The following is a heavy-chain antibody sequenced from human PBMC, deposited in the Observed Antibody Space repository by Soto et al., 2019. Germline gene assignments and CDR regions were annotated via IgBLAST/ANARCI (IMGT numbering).Heavy chain of an antibody. D-gene: IGHD3-16*01. Sequence: PGGSLRLSCAASGFTFSSYGMHWVRQAPGKGLEWVAVISYNGGITYYADSVKGRFTISRDNSKNTLYLQMNSLRTEDTAVYYCAKDSIMEYGNWFDPWGQGTLVTVSS. CDR2: ISYNGGIT. V-gene: IGHV3-30*18. CDR1: GFTFSSYG. CDR3: AKDSIMEYGNWFDP. J-gene: IGHJ5*02.